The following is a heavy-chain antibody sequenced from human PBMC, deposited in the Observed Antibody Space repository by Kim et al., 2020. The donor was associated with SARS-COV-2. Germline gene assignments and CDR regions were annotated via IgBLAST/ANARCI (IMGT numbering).Heavy chain of an antibody. CDR3: ANSRGFGSAKV. D-gene: IGHD3-10*01. J-gene: IGHJ4*02. V-gene: IGHV3-23*01. CDR2: IRSSGDGT. Sequence: GGSLRLSCAASGFTFSNYAMSWVRQVPGMGLEWVSSIRSSGDGTYYADSVKGRFTISRDNSKSTLYLQMNSLRAEDTALYYCANSRGFGSAKVWGQGTLVTVSS. CDR1: GFTFSNYA.